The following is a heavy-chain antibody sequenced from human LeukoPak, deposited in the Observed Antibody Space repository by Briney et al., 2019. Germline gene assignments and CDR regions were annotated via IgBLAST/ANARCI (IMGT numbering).Heavy chain of an antibody. CDR1: GGSISSSNW. CDR3: ARRIFGGYDVAAYYYYGMDV. CDR2: IYHSGST. V-gene: IGHV4-4*02. D-gene: IGHD5-12*01. Sequence: SKTLSLTCAVSGGSISSSNWWSWVRQPPGKGLEWIGEIYHSGSTNYNPSLKSRVTISVDKSKNQFSLKLSSVTAADTAVYYCARRIFGGYDVAAYYYYGMDVWGKGTTVTVSS. J-gene: IGHJ6*04.